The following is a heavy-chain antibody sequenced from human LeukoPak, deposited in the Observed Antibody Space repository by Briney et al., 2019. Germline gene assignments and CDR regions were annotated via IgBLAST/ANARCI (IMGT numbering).Heavy chain of an antibody. D-gene: IGHD4/OR15-4a*01. Sequence: GGSLRLSCAASGFTFSNYWMSWVRQAPGKGLEWVANIKPDGSEKYYVDSVKGRFTISRDNAKNSLYLQMNSLRAEDTAVHYCARDDYGGTGYWGQGTLVTVSS. CDR1: GFTFSNYW. J-gene: IGHJ4*02. V-gene: IGHV3-7*01. CDR3: ARDDYGGTGY. CDR2: IKPDGSEK.